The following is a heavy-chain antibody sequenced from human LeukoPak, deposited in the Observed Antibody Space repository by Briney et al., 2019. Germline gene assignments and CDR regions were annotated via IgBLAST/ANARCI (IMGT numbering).Heavy chain of an antibody. V-gene: IGHV3-15*01. D-gene: IGHD3-16*01. CDR2: IKSKTDGGTT. CDR1: GFTFSNAW. J-gene: IGHJ3*02. Sequence: PGGSLRLSCAASGFTFSNAWMSWVRQAPGKGLEWVGRIKSKTDGGTTDYAAPVKGRFTISRDDSKNTLYLQMNSLKTEDTAVYYCTTSYYDYVWGSPADDAFDIWGQGTMVTVSS. CDR3: TTSYYDYVWGSPADDAFDI.